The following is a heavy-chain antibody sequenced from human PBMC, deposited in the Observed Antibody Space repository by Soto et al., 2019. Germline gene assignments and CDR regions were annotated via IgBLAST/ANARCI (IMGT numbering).Heavy chain of an antibody. CDR3: AREWGYYYDSSGYYLLGAFDI. CDR1: GGTFSSYA. D-gene: IGHD3-22*01. CDR2: ITPIFGTA. J-gene: IGHJ3*02. Sequence: GASVKVSCKASGGTFSSYAISWVRQAPGQGLEWMGGITPIFGTANYAQKFQGRVTITADESTSTAYMELSSLRSEDTAVYYCAREWGYYYDSSGYYLLGAFDIWGQGTMVTVSS. V-gene: IGHV1-69*13.